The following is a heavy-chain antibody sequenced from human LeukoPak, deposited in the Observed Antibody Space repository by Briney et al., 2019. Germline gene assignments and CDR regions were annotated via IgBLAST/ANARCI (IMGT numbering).Heavy chain of an antibody. CDR2: IKHDGSEK. V-gene: IGHV3-7*01. CDR3: ARVRREMKRSLGRTTEYSYYYYMDV. D-gene: IGHD1/OR15-1a*01. J-gene: IGHJ6*03. Sequence: GGSLRLSCAASGFTFRSYWMTWVRQGPGKGLEWVANIKHDGSEKYYIDSVKGRFTISRDNAKNSVYLQMNRLRAEDTAVYYCARVRREMKRSLGRTTEYSYYYYMDVWGKETTVTVSS. CDR1: GFTFRSYW.